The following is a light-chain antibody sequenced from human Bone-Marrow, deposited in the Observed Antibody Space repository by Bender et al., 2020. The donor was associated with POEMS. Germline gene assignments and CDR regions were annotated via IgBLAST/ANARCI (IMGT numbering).Light chain of an antibody. Sequence: QSVLTQPPSVSGAPGQRVTISCTGSSSNTGSGYDINWYQHLPGTAPKLLIYGYNNRPSGVPDRFSGSKSGTSASLAITGLQAEDEGDYYCCSYAGNYFHYVFGTGTKVTVL. CDR3: CSYAGNYFHYV. CDR1: SSNTGSGYD. V-gene: IGLV1-40*01. J-gene: IGLJ1*01. CDR2: GYN.